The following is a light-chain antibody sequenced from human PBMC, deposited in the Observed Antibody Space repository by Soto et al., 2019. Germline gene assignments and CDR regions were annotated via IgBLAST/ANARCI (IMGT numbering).Light chain of an antibody. J-gene: IGKJ5*01. CDR2: GAS. CDR1: QTVNSN. Sequence: EIVMTQSPVTLSVSPGERATLSCRASQTVNSNLAWYQHKPGQAPRLLIYGASTRATGFPARFSGSGSGTEFTLTISSLQSEDFAVYYCQQRSNWPPTFGQGTRLEIK. CDR3: QQRSNWPPT. V-gene: IGKV3-15*01.